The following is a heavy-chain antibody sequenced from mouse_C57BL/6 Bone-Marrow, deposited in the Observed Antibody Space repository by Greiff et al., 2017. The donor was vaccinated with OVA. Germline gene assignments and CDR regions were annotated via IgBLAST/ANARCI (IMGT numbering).Heavy chain of an antibody. J-gene: IGHJ3*01. Sequence: EVKLMESGGGLVKPGGSLKLSCAASGFTFSSYAMSWVRQTPEKRLEWVATISDGGSYTYYPDNVKGRFTISRDNAKNNLYLQMSHLKSEDTAMYYCARDMELRAAYWGQGTLVTVSA. V-gene: IGHV5-4*01. CDR1: GFTFSSYA. CDR3: ARDMELRAAY. CDR2: ISDGGSYT. D-gene: IGHD1-1*01.